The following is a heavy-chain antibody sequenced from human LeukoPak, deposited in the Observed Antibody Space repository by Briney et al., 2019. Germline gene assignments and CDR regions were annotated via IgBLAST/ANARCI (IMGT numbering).Heavy chain of an antibody. CDR1: GFTFSSYS. D-gene: IGHD6-13*01. V-gene: IGHV3-48*04. CDR3: ARDNLAAAGDDNFDI. Sequence: GGSLRLSCAASGFTFSSYSMNWVRQAPGKGLEWVSYISSSSSTIYYADSVKGRFTISRDNAKNSLYLQMNSLRAEDTAIYYCARDNLAAAGDDNFDIWGQGTMVTVSS. J-gene: IGHJ3*02. CDR2: ISSSSSTI.